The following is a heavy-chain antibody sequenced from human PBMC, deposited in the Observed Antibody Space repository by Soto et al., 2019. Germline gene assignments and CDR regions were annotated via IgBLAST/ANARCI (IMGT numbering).Heavy chain of an antibody. Sequence: QVQLQESGPGLVKPSQTLSLTCTVSGGSISSGGYYWSWIRQHPGKGLEGIGYIYYSGSTYYNPSLKSRVTISVDTSKNQFSLKLSSVTAADTAVYYCARAGTMVRGVIIRARVNWFDPWGQGTLVTVSS. D-gene: IGHD3-10*01. CDR1: GGSISSGGYY. CDR2: IYYSGST. V-gene: IGHV4-31*03. CDR3: ARAGTMVRGVIIRARVNWFDP. J-gene: IGHJ5*02.